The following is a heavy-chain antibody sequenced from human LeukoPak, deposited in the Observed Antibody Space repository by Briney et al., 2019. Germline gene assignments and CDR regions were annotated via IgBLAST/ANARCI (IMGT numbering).Heavy chain of an antibody. D-gene: IGHD2-2*01. Sequence: SETLSPTCTVSGGSISSSSYYWGWIRQPPGKGLEWIGSIYYSGSTYYNPSLKSRVTISVDTSKNQFSLKLSSVTAADTAVYYCARDVSYPTRYCSSTSCPGGFDPWGQGTLVTVSS. J-gene: IGHJ5*02. CDR2: IYYSGST. CDR3: ARDVSYPTRYCSSTSCPGGFDP. V-gene: IGHV4-39*07. CDR1: GGSISSSSYY.